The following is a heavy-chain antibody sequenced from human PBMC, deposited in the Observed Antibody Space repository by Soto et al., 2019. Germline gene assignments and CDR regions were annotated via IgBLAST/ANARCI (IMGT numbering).Heavy chain of an antibody. Sequence: QVQLVESGGGVVQPGRSLTLSCAASGFTFSSYGMHWVRQAPGKGLEWVAVIWYDGSNKYYADSVKGRFTISRDNSKNTLYLQMNSLRAEDTAVYYCARVGYDFWSGPTYYYYYGMDVWGQGTTVTVSS. J-gene: IGHJ6*02. CDR2: IWYDGSNK. CDR3: ARVGYDFWSGPTYYYYYGMDV. D-gene: IGHD3-3*01. CDR1: GFTFSSYG. V-gene: IGHV3-33*01.